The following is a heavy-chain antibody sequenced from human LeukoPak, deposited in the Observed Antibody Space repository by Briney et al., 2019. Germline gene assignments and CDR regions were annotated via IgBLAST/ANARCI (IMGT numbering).Heavy chain of an antibody. V-gene: IGHV4-30-4*01. Sequence: SQTLSPTCTVSGGSISSGDYYWSWIRQPPGKGLEWIGYIYYSGSTYYNPSLKSRVTISVDTSKNQFSLKLSSVTAADTAVYYCARAMVRGVTIFDYWGQGTLVTVSS. CDR3: ARAMVRGVTIFDY. D-gene: IGHD3-10*01. CDR2: IYYSGST. J-gene: IGHJ4*02. CDR1: GGSISSGDYY.